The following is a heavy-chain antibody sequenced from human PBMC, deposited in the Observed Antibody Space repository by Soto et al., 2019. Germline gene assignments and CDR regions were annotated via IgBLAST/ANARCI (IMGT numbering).Heavy chain of an antibody. J-gene: IGHJ4*02. CDR3: ARDHGYDFWSGDY. CDR2: ISYDGSNK. D-gene: IGHD3-3*01. V-gene: IGHV3-30-3*01. CDR1: GFTFSSYA. Sequence: QVQLVESGGGVVQPGRSLRLSCAASGFTFSSYAMHWVRQAPGKGLEWVAVISYDGSNKYYADSVKGRFTISRDNSKNTLYLQMNSLRAEDTAVYYCARDHGYDFWSGDYWGQGTLVTVSS.